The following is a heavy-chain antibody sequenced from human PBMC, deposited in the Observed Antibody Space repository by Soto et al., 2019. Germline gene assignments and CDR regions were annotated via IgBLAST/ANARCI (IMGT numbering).Heavy chain of an antibody. V-gene: IGHV4-61*01. Sequence: TSETCPSPALCLVAPSSVAVTTGAGSASPQGRDWSGLVIFITVGAPATTPSLKSRVTMSVDTSKNQFSLKLNSVTTADTALYYCARTGFCGGDACYPNWFDSWGHGALVTVSS. CDR1: VAPSSVAVTT. CDR3: ARTGFCGGDACYPNWFDS. CDR2: FITVGAP. J-gene: IGHJ5*01. D-gene: IGHD2-15*01.